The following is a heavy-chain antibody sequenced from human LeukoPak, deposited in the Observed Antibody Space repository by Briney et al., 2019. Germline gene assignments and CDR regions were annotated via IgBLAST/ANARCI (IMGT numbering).Heavy chain of an antibody. J-gene: IGHJ4*02. CDR3: ATSNDYSHDELDY. Sequence: NPSETLSLTCTVSGVSVNTGGYYWTWIRQHPGRGLEWVGLIYYSGSTNYNPSLKSRLTISVDTSKNQFSLKLRSMTAADTAVYYCATSNDYSHDELDYWGQGILVTVSS. V-gene: IGHV4-31*03. CDR2: IYYSGST. D-gene: IGHD4-11*01. CDR1: GVSVNTGGYY.